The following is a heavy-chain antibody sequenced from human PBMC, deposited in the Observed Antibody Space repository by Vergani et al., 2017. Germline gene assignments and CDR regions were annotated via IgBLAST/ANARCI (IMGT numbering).Heavy chain of an antibody. J-gene: IGHJ6*03. CDR2: IFPSGNS. D-gene: IGHD3-16*02. Sequence: QLQLQESGSGLVTPSQTLTLTCAVSCDSITNGGFSWNWIRQPPGKGPEWIGYIFPSGNSDYNPSLKNRVSISLDKSKNQFSLWVNSVTAADTAVYFCARASXRALVGYYYYIDVWGKGKTVVVSS. CDR3: ARASXRALVGYYYYIDV. CDR1: CDSITNGGFS. V-gene: IGHV4-30-2*01.